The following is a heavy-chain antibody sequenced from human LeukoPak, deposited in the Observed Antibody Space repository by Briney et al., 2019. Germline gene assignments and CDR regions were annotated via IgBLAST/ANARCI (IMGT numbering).Heavy chain of an antibody. CDR3: AREDGPYSSGLLGY. CDR1: GFTVSGNY. CDR2: LYAGGST. D-gene: IGHD6-19*01. J-gene: IGHJ4*02. V-gene: IGHV3-53*01. Sequence: GGSLRLSCAVSGFTVSGNYMSWVRQAPGKGLEWVSVLYAGGSTDYADSVKGRFTISRDNSKNTLYLQMNSLRAEDMAVYYCAREDGPYSSGLLGYWGQGTLVTVSS.